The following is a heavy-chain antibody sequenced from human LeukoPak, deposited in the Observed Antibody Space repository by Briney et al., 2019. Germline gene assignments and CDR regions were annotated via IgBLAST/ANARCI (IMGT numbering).Heavy chain of an antibody. CDR2: INHSGGT. V-gene: IGHV4-34*01. D-gene: IGHD3-10*01. J-gene: IGHJ5*02. CDR1: GGSFSGYY. Sequence: PSETLSLTCAVYGGSFSGYYWSWIRQPPGKGLEWIGEINHSGGTNYNPSLKSRVTISVDTSKNQFSLKLSSVTAADTAVYYCARGRWDSGSYYNRNWFDPWGQGTLVTVSS. CDR3: ARGRWDSGSYYNRNWFDP.